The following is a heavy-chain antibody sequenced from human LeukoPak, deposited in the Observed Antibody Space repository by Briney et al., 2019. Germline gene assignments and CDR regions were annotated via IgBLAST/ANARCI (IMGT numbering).Heavy chain of an antibody. J-gene: IGHJ4*02. CDR1: GGSISSDY. CDR3: ARGLLVGNTGYYFDY. Sequence: KPSETLSLTCTVSGGSISSDYWSWIRQPPGKGLEWIGYIYYSGRTYYNPSLKSRITISVDTSKNQFSLKLSSVTAADTAVYYCARGLLVGNTGYYFDYWGQGTLVTVSS. CDR2: IYYSGRT. V-gene: IGHV4-59*01. D-gene: IGHD1-26*01.